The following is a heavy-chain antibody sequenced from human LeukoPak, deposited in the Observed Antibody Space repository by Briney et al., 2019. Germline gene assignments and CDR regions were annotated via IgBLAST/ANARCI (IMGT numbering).Heavy chain of an antibody. CDR3: VRDDGATKPC. D-gene: IGHD1-26*01. V-gene: IGHV3-7*01. CDR1: GFTLSTYW. Sequence: GGSLRLSCAASGFTLSTYWMGWVCEAPGKGLEWVANIKRDGSEKYYVDSVKGRLTISRDNAKNSLYLQMSSLRVEDTAVYYCVRDDGATKPCWGQGTLVTVSS. J-gene: IGHJ4*02. CDR2: IKRDGSEK.